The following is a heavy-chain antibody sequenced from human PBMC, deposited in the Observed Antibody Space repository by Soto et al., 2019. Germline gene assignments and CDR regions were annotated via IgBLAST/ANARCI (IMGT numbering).Heavy chain of an antibody. CDR3: AHLNTLGYYFYY. CDR2: VYWNDDK. J-gene: IGHJ4*02. Sequence: SGPTLVNPTQTLTLTCTFSGFSLSTSQVGVGWIRQPTGKALDWLAHVYWNDDKYYSLSLKSRLTISKDTSKSQVVLTMTNMDPVDTATYYCAHLNTLGYYFYYWGREPWSPSPQ. CDR1: GFSLSTSQVG. D-gene: IGHD2-15*01. V-gene: IGHV2-5*01.